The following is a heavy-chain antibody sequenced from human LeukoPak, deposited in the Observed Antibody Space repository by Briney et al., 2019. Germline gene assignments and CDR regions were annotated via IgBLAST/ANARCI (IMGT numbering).Heavy chain of an antibody. D-gene: IGHD1-26*01. CDR3: AYSGSYGHLGY. V-gene: IGHV4-39*01. Sequence: SETLSLTCTVSGGSISSNAYYWAWIRQPPGKGLEWIGSIYSSVSTYYDPSLKSRVTISVDTSKNQFSLRLSSVTAADTALYYCAYSGSYGHLGYWGQGIPVTVSS. CDR2: IYSSVST. CDR1: GGSISSNAYY. J-gene: IGHJ4*02.